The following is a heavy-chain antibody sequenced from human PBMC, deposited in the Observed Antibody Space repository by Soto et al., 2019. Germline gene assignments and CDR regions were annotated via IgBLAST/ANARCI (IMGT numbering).Heavy chain of an antibody. CDR2: IYYSGST. V-gene: IGHV4-31*03. J-gene: IGHJ4*02. CDR3: ARDRRGSGYDLVY. CDR1: GGSISSGGYY. Sequence: SETLSLTCTVSGGSISSGGYYWSWIRQHPGKGLEWIGYIYYSGSTYYNPSLKSRVTISVDTSKNQFSLKLSSVTAADTAVYYCARDRRGSGYDLVYWGQGTLVTVSS. D-gene: IGHD5-12*01.